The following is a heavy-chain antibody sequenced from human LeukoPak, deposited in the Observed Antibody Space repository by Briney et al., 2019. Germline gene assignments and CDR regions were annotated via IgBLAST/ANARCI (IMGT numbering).Heavy chain of an antibody. CDR1: GGTFSSYA. CDR3: ARDPAACSSTSCYAGKAFDI. V-gene: IGHV1-69*13. Sequence: GASVKVSCKASGGTFSSYAISWVRQAPGQGLEWMGGITPIFGTANYAQKFQGRVTITADESTSTAYMELSSLRSEDTAVYYCARDPAACSSTSCYAGKAFDIWGQGTMVTVSS. D-gene: IGHD2-2*01. CDR2: ITPIFGTA. J-gene: IGHJ3*02.